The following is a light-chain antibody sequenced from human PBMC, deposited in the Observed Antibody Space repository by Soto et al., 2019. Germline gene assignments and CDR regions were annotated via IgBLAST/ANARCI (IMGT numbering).Light chain of an antibody. Sequence: QSVLTQPPSVSAAPGQTVTISCSGSSSNIGNDYVSWYQQFPGTAPKLLVYDNNKRPSGIPDRFSASRSGTSATLGITGLQTGDEAEYYCGAWDRSLSAYVFGTATKVTVL. CDR1: SSNIGNDY. CDR3: GAWDRSLSAYV. V-gene: IGLV1-51*01. J-gene: IGLJ1*01. CDR2: DNN.